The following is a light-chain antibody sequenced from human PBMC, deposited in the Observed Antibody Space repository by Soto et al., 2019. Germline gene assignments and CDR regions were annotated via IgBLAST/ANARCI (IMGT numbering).Light chain of an antibody. CDR1: NSDIGNYNY. Sequence: QSALTQPASVSGSPGQSITISCTGTNSDIGNYNYVSLYQQHPGKAPKLMIYVVTNRPSGVSDRFSGSKSGNAASLTISGLQAEDEADYYCSSYTSYTTLWVFGGGTQLTVL. CDR3: SSYTSYTTLWV. J-gene: IGLJ3*02. CDR2: VVT. V-gene: IGLV2-14*01.